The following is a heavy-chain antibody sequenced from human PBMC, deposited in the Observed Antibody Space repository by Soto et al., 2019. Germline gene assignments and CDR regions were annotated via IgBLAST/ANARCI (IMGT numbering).Heavy chain of an antibody. CDR1: GFTFSSYA. V-gene: IGHV3-23*01. CDR2: ITGSGDKR. Sequence: EVHLLESGGGLVQPGGSLRLSCAASGFTFSSYAMSWVRQAPGKGLEWVSGITGSGDKRYYADSVKGRFTISRDNSKNTLYLQMNSLRVEDTAVFYCAKDYGDFWDPLDYLGQGTLVTVSS. D-gene: IGHD4-17*01. J-gene: IGHJ4*02. CDR3: AKDYGDFWDPLDY.